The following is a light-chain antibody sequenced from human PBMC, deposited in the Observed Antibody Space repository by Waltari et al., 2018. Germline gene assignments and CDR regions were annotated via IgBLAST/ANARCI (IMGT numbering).Light chain of an antibody. CDR2: DVS. CDR1: GREVGDYNY. V-gene: IGLV2-11*01. Sequence: QPALTQPRSVSGSPGESVTIPCTGTGREVGDYNYVSGYQQHPGQAPKVLTYDVSKRPSGVPDRFYGYKSGNSASLTIFGLQAEDEADYCCCSYAGTWVFGGGTKLTVL. CDR3: CSYAGTWV. J-gene: IGLJ3*02.